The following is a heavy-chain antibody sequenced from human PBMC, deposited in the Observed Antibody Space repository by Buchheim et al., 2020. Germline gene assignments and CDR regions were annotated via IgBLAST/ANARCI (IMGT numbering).Heavy chain of an antibody. J-gene: IGHJ4*02. Sequence: EVQLVESGGGLVQPGGSLRLSCAASGFTVSSNYMSWVRQAPGKGLELVSGIYSGGSTYYADSVKGRFTISRDNSKNTLYLQMNSLRAEDTAVYYCARDHRHSSSWYYFDYWGQGTL. V-gene: IGHV3-66*01. CDR2: IYSGGST. D-gene: IGHD6-13*01. CDR3: ARDHRHSSSWYYFDY. CDR1: GFTVSSNY.